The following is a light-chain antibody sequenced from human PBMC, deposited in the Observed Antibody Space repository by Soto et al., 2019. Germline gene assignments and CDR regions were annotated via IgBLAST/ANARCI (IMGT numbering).Light chain of an antibody. CDR3: QTWGTGPPGV. V-gene: IGLV4-69*01. CDR1: RGHSTYA. J-gene: IGLJ3*02. Sequence: QLVLTQSPSASASLGASVKLTCTLSRGHSTYAIAWHQQQPVKGPRYLLKLNSDGSHSTGDGTPYSFSGSSSGAERYLSISSLQSEDDPDYHCQTWGTGPPGVFGGGTKLTVL. CDR2: LNSDGSH.